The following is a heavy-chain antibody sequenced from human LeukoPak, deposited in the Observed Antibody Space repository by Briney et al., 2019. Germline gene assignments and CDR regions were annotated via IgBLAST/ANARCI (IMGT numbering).Heavy chain of an antibody. CDR2: VYNSGST. Sequence: SQTLSLTCIVSGGSISRGSYYWNWVRQPAGKGLEWMGRVYNSGSTNYNPSLKSRVTISTDMSKNQFSLKLSSVTAADTAVYYCARQTFGALYFDSWGQGTLVTVSS. J-gene: IGHJ4*02. V-gene: IGHV4-61*02. CDR1: GGSISRGSYY. CDR3: ARQTFGALYFDS. D-gene: IGHD3-10*01.